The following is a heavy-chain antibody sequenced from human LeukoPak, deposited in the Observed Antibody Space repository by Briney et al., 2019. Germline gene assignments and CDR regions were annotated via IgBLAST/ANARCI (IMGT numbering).Heavy chain of an antibody. Sequence: GASLRLSWAASGFTFSSYAMSGVRQAPGKGLEWVSAISGSGVSTYYADSVKGRFTISRDNSKNTLYLQMNSVRAEDTTVYYCANEAYYYDTSGYYYFDYWGQGTLVTVSS. J-gene: IGHJ4*02. CDR3: ANEAYYYDTSGYYYFDY. D-gene: IGHD3-22*01. CDR2: ISGSGVST. CDR1: GFTFSSYA. V-gene: IGHV3-23*01.